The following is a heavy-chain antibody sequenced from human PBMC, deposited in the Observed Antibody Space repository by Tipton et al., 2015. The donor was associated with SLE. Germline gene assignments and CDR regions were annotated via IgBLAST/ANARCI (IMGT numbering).Heavy chain of an antibody. CDR1: GGSISSSSYY. D-gene: IGHD6-13*01. V-gene: IGHV4-61*05. CDR3: AKYSSSWYYFDY. J-gene: IGHJ4*02. CDR2: IYYSGST. Sequence: TLSLTCTVSGGSISSSSYYWGWIRQPPGKGLEWIGYIYYSGSTNYNPSLKSRVTISVDTSKNQFSLKLSSVTAADTAVYYCAKYSSSWYYFDYWGQGTLVTVSS.